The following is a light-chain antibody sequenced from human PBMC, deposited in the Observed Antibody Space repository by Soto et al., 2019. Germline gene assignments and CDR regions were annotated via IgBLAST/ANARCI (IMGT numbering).Light chain of an antibody. Sequence: DTQMTQSPSALSAFVGDRVTITCRASQIIDNWLAWYQQKAGKAPKLLIYKASNLQSGVPSRFSGSGYGTEFTLTISNLQPEDSATYYCQEYNSHFGGGTKVEIK. J-gene: IGKJ4*01. CDR1: QIIDNW. CDR3: QEYNSH. V-gene: IGKV1-5*03. CDR2: KAS.